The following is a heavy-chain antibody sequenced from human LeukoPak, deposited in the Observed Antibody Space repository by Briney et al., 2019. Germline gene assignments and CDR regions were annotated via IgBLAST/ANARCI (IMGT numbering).Heavy chain of an antibody. CDR3: ARVAPDYDYVWGSYRPPIDAFDI. J-gene: IGHJ3*02. D-gene: IGHD3-16*02. CDR1: GGSITSSSYY. CDR2: IYYSGST. V-gene: IGHV4-39*01. Sequence: SETLSLTCTVSGGSITSSSYYWGWIRQPPGKGLEWIGSIYYSGSTYYNPSLKSRVTISIDTSKNQFSLNLSSVTAADTAVYYCARVAPDYDYVWGSYRPPIDAFDIWGQGTMVTVSS.